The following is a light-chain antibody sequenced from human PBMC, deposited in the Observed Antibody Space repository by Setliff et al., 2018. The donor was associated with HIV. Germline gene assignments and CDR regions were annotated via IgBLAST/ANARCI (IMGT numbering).Light chain of an antibody. Sequence: GQSVTISCTGTSSDVGLYNFVSWYQQHPGKAPKLMIFDVNKRPSGVPDRFSGSKSGNTASLTVSGLQTEDEADYYCCSFAGTNTLGVFGTGTKGTVL. V-gene: IGLV2-11*03. CDR1: SSDVGLYNF. J-gene: IGLJ1*01. CDR3: CSFAGTNTLGV. CDR2: DVN.